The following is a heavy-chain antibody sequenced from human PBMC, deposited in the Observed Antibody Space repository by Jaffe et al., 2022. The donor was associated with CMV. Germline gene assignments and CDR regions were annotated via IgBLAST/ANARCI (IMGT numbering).Heavy chain of an antibody. CDR2: IKSKTDGGTT. Sequence: EVQLVESGGGLVKPGGSLRLSCAASGFTFSNAWMSWVRQAPGKGLEWVGRIKSKTDGGTTDYAAPVKGRFTISRDDSKNTLYLQMNSLKTEDTAVYYCTTDFEDLVGATEDFDYWGQGTLVTVSS. J-gene: IGHJ4*02. CDR1: GFTFSNAW. D-gene: IGHD1-26*01. V-gene: IGHV3-15*01. CDR3: TTDFEDLVGATEDFDY.